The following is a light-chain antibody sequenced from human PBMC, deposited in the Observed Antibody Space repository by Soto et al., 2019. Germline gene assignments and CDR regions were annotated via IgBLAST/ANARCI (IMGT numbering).Light chain of an antibody. J-gene: IGKJ5*01. CDR1: QDIKNY. Sequence: DIQMTHSPSAMSASVGDRVASARRASQDIKNYLVWFQQKPGTVPKRLIYAASSLQSGVPARLSGSGSGTEFTLTISSLKPDDFATYYCQQYNNYSTFGHGTRLEIK. CDR2: AAS. V-gene: IGKV1-17*03. CDR3: QQYNNYST.